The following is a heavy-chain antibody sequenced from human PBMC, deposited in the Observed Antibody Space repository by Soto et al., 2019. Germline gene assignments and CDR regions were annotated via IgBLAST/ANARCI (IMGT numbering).Heavy chain of an antibody. CDR2: IKSKTDGGTT. CDR3: TTDKVWLRFNHCGGDCDY. Sequence: EVQLVESGGGLVKPGGSLRLSCAASGFTFSNAWMSWVRQAPGKGLEWVGRIKSKTDGGTTDYAAPVKGRFTISRDDSKNTLYLQMNSLKTEDTAVYYCTTDKVWLRFNHCGGDCDYWGQGTLVTVSS. CDR1: GFTFSNAW. V-gene: IGHV3-15*01. D-gene: IGHD2-21*01. J-gene: IGHJ4*02.